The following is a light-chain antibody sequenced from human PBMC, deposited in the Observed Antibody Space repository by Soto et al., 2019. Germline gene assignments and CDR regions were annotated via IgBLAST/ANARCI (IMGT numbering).Light chain of an antibody. Sequence: DIQMTQSPSSLSSSLGDRVTITCQASQDITNYLNWYQQKPGTAPKLLTYDASNLETGVPSRFRGSGSGTDFTFTISRMKPEDVATYYCQQYENIPTFGLGTRLEIK. CDR1: QDITNY. CDR2: DAS. J-gene: IGKJ5*01. V-gene: IGKV1-33*01. CDR3: QQYENIPT.